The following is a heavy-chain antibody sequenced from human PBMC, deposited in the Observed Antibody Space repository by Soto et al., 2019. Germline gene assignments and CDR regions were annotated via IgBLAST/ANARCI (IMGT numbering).Heavy chain of an antibody. Sequence: GASVKVSCKASGYTITGSYMHWLRQATGQGLEWMGWMNPNSGNTGYAQKFQGRVTMTRNTSISTAYMELSSLRSEDTAVYYCARGGDDYDILTGYYFPYYYYYMDVWGKGTTVTVSS. CDR1: GYTITGSY. CDR3: ARGGDDYDILTGYYFPYYYYYMDV. CDR2: MNPNSGNT. D-gene: IGHD3-9*01. J-gene: IGHJ6*03. V-gene: IGHV1-8*01.